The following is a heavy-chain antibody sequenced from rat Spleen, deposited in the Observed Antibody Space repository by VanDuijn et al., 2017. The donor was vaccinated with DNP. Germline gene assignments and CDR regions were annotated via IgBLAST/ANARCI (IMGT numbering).Heavy chain of an antibody. V-gene: IGHV5-46*01. D-gene: IGHD1-8*01. Sequence: EVKLVEFGGGLVQPGRSLKLSCAASGFTFSSFPMAWVRQAPTKGLEWVASISPSGGTTYYRDSVKGRFTISRDNAKSTLYLQMDSLQTEDTAIYFCTRDRDYGTYDEYPVYGMDAWGQGTSVTVSP. CDR1: GFTFSSFP. CDR2: ISPSGGTT. CDR3: TRDRDYGTYDEYPVYGMDA. J-gene: IGHJ4*01.